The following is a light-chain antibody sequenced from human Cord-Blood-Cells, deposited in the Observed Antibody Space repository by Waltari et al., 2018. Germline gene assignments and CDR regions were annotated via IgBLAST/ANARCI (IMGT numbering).Light chain of an antibody. V-gene: IGLV2-14*01. Sequence: QSAPTQPASVSGSPGQSITISCTGTSSDVGGYHYVSWYQQPPGQAPKLMIYDVSKRPSGVSNRFSGSKSGNTASLTISGLQAEDEADYYCSSYTSSSTWVFGGGTKLTVL. CDR3: SSYTSSSTWV. CDR1: SSDVGGYHY. J-gene: IGLJ3*02. CDR2: DVS.